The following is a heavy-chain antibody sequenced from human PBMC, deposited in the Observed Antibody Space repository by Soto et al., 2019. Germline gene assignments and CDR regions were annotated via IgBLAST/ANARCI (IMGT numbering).Heavy chain of an antibody. CDR3: ARLYYYGSGSHHPWFDP. Sequence: SETLCLTCTVSGGSTSGYYWSWIRQFPGQGLEWIGYIYYSGSTNYNPSLKSRVTISVDTSKNQFSLKLSSVTAADTAVYYCARLYYYGSGSHHPWFDPWGQGTLVTVSS. CDR1: GGSTSGYY. J-gene: IGHJ5*02. D-gene: IGHD3-10*01. V-gene: IGHV4-59*12. CDR2: IYYSGST.